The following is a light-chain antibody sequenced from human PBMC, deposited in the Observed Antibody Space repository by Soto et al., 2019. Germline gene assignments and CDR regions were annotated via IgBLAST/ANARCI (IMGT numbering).Light chain of an antibody. V-gene: IGKV3-15*01. J-gene: IGKJ1*01. CDR2: GAS. CDR1: QRVISS. CDR3: HPYTTCLPWP. Sequence: EGEVRRSRGTLYVSTEERDTRSCRVTQRVISSLAWYQQQPGQAPRLLIYGASTRATGIPARFSGSGSGTEFTLTIISLLSEDFAVYYCHPYTTCLPWPFAQGTKVAIK.